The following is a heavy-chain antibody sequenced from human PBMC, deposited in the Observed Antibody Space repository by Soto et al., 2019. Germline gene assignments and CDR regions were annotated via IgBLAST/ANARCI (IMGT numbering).Heavy chain of an antibody. J-gene: IGHJ5*02. V-gene: IGHV1-18*01. CDR3: ARALGGPGRGFDP. Sequence: QVQLVQSGAEVKKPGASVKVSCKTSGYTFISYGISWVRQAPGQGLEWMGWISAYNGSTNYAQKVQGRVSMTTDTSTSTAYMAGRSLRSDVTAVDYCARALGGPGRGFDPWGQGPLVIVSS. CDR2: ISAYNGST. CDR1: GYTFISYG. D-gene: IGHD1-1*01.